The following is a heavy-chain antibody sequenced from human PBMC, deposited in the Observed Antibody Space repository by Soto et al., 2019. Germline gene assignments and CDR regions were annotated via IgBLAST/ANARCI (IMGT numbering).Heavy chain of an antibody. J-gene: IGHJ4*02. CDR2: INAGNGNT. Sequence: ASVKVSCKASGYTFTSYAMRWVRQAPGQRLEWMGWINAGNGNTKYSQKFQGRVTITRDTSASTAYMELSSLRSEDTAVYYCARDRGYCSGGSCYWALYYFDVWGPGSLVTVSS. CDR1: GYTFTSYA. D-gene: IGHD2-15*01. V-gene: IGHV1-3*01. CDR3: ARDRGYCSGGSCYWALYYFDV.